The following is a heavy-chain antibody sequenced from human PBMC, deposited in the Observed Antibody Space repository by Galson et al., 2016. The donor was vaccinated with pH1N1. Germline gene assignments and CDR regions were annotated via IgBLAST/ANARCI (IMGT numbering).Heavy chain of an antibody. CDR3: VKDLRDIVVLIDLTQY. D-gene: IGHD3-22*01. V-gene: IGHV3-23*01. Sequence: SLRLSCAASGFTFSSYAMIWVRQAPGQGLEWVSTISGNGGSTYYAGSVKARFTVSRDSSMNTRYLQMNSLRAEDTAVYDCVKDLRDIVVLIDLTQYWGQGTLVTVSS. J-gene: IGHJ4*02. CDR2: ISGNGGST. CDR1: GFTFSSYA.